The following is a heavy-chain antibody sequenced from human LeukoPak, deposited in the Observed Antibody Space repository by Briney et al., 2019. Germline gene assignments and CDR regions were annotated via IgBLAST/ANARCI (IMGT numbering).Heavy chain of an antibody. CDR1: GGSISSYY. V-gene: IGHV4-59*01. CDR2: IYYSGST. J-gene: IGHJ4*02. D-gene: IGHD6-6*01. Sequence: SETLSLTCTVSGGSISSYYWSWIRQPPGKGLEWIGYIYYSGSTNYNPSLKSRVTISVDTSKNQFSLKLSSVTAADTAVYYCARDRAARLTSGFDYWGQGTLVTVSS. CDR3: ARDRAARLTSGFDY.